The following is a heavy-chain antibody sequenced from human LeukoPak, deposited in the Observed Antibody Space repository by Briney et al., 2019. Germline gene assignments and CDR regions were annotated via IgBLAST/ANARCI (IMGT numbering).Heavy chain of an antibody. CDR1: GYTFTGYF. J-gene: IGHJ4*02. CDR3: ARGGVEMATIPFDY. D-gene: IGHD5-24*01. CDR2: IIPIFGTA. V-gene: IGHV1-69*05. Sequence: SVRVSCKASGYTFTGYFMHWVRQAPGQGLEWMGGIIPIFGTANYAQKFQGRVTITTDESTSTAYMELSSLRSEDTAVYYCARGGVEMATIPFDYWGQGTLVTVSS.